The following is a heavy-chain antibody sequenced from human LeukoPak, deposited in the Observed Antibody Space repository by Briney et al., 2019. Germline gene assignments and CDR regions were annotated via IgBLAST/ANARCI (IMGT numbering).Heavy chain of an antibody. D-gene: IGHD6-13*01. CDR2: IYHSGST. Sequence: SETLSLTCTVSGYSISSGYYWVWIRQPPGKGLEWIGSIYHSGSTFYNPSLKSRVTISVDTSKNQFSLKLSSVTAADTAVYYCARGRGIAQNWFDPWGQGTLVTVSS. J-gene: IGHJ5*02. V-gene: IGHV4-38-2*02. CDR1: GYSISSGYY. CDR3: ARGRGIAQNWFDP.